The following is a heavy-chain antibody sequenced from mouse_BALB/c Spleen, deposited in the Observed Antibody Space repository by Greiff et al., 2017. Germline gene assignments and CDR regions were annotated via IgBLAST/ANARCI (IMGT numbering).Heavy chain of an antibody. CDR3: AREVPNWEYFDY. V-gene: IGHV1-20*02. CDR2: INPYNGDT. CDR1: GYSFSGYF. D-gene: IGHD4-1*02. J-gene: IGHJ2*01. Sequence: VRLQQSGPELVKPGASVKISCKASGYSFSGYFMNWVMQSHGKSLEWIGRINPYNGDTFYNQKFKGKATLTVDKSSSTAHMELRSLASEDSAVYYCAREVPNWEYFDYWGQGTTLAVSS.